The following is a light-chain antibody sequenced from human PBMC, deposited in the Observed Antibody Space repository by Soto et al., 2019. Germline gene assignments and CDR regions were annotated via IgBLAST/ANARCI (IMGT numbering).Light chain of an antibody. CDR3: QQYYSAPCT. J-gene: IGKJ2*02. V-gene: IGKV4-1*01. CDR1: QNILSSANNENF. Sequence: DIVMTQSPDSLAVSLGERATINCKSSQNILSSANNENFLAWYQQKPGQPPKLLISWASTRESGVPDRFSGSGSGTDFTLTVSSLQAEDVAVYYCQQYYSAPCTFGQGTKLEIK. CDR2: WAS.